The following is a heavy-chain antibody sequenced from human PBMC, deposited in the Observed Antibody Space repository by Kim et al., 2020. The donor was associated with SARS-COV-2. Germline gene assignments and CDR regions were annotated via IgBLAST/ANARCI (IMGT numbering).Heavy chain of an antibody. Sequence: GGSLRLSCAASGFTFGDYAMHWVRQAPGKGLEWVSGISWNSGSIGYADSVKGRFTISRDNAKNSLYLQMNSLRAEDTALYYCAADSSGFVPLVDYWGQGTLVTVSS. V-gene: IGHV3-9*01. CDR2: ISWNSGSI. CDR1: GFTFGDYA. CDR3: AADSSGFVPLVDY. D-gene: IGHD6-19*01. J-gene: IGHJ4*02.